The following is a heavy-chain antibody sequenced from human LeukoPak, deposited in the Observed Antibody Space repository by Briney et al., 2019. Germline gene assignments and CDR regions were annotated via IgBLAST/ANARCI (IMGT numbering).Heavy chain of an antibody. V-gene: IGHV1-8*01. J-gene: IGHJ5*02. CDR1: GYTFTSYD. Sequence: ASVKVSCKASGYTFTSYDINWVRQATGRGLEWMGWMNPNSGNTGYAQKFQGRVTMTRNTSISTAYMELSSLRSEDTAVYYCARVGRIAARLENWFDPWGQGTLVTVSS. D-gene: IGHD6-6*01. CDR3: ARVGRIAARLENWFDP. CDR2: MNPNSGNT.